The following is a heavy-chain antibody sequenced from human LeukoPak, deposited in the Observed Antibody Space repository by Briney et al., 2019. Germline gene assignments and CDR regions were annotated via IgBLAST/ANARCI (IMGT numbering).Heavy chain of an antibody. D-gene: IGHD3-22*01. CDR2: IYYSGST. CDR3: AREDTMIDY. V-gene: IGHV4-59*01. J-gene: IGHJ4*02. Sequence: SETLSLTCTVSGGSISSYYWSWIRQPPGKGLEWIGYIYYSGSTNYNPSLKSRVTISVDTSKNQFSLKLSSVTAADTAVHYCAREDTMIDYWGQGTLVTVSS. CDR1: GGSISSYY.